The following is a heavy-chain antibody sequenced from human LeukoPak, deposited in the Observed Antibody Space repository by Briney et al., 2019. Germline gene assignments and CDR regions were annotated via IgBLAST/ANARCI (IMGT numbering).Heavy chain of an antibody. CDR3: AKDASPTAYYFDY. CDR1: GFTFDDYA. Sequence: PGGSLRLSCAASGFTFDDYAMHWVRQAPGKGLEWVSGISWNSGSIGYADSVKGRFTISRDNAKNSLYLQMNSLRAEDTALYYCAKDASPTAYYFDYWGQGTLVAVSS. D-gene: IGHD5-18*01. V-gene: IGHV3-9*01. J-gene: IGHJ4*02. CDR2: ISWNSGSI.